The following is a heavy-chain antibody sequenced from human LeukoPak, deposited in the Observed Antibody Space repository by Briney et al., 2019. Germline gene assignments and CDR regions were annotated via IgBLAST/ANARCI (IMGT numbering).Heavy chain of an antibody. CDR1: GFTVSSNY. CDR2: IFSVGST. D-gene: IGHD6-25*01. V-gene: IGHV3-53*01. J-gene: IGHJ6*03. Sequence: GGSLRLSCAASGFTVSSNYMSWVRQAPGKGLEWVSVIFSVGSTYYADSVKGRFTISRDNSQNTLYLQMNSLRAEDTAVYYCAREKRLRYSYYYYMDVWGKGTTVTVSS. CDR3: AREKRLRYSYYYYMDV.